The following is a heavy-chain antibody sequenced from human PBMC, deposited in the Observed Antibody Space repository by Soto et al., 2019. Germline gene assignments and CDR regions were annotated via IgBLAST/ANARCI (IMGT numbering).Heavy chain of an antibody. V-gene: IGHV4-31*03. Sequence: QVQLQESGPGLVKPSQTLSLTCTVSGGSISSGGYYWSWIRQHPGKGLEWIGYIYYSGSTYYNPSLKSRVTISVDTSKNQFSLKLSSVTAADTAVYYCARDSSGWQRSNWFDPWGQGTLVTVSS. CDR2: IYYSGST. J-gene: IGHJ5*02. CDR3: ARDSSGWQRSNWFDP. CDR1: GGSISSGGYY. D-gene: IGHD6-19*01.